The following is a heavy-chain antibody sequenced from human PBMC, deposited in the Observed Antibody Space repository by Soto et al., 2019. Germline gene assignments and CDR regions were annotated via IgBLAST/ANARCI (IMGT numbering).Heavy chain of an antibody. CDR2: ISYDGSNK. CDR1: GFTFSSYA. CDR3: ARDQVKIAVAGLPDY. V-gene: IGHV3-30-3*01. J-gene: IGHJ4*02. Sequence: QVQLVESGGGVVQPGRSLRLSCAASGFTFSSYAMHWVRQAPGKGLEWVAVISYDGSNKYYADSVKGRFTISRDNSKNTLYLQMNSLRAEDTAVYYCARDQVKIAVAGLPDYWGQRTLVTVSS. D-gene: IGHD6-19*01.